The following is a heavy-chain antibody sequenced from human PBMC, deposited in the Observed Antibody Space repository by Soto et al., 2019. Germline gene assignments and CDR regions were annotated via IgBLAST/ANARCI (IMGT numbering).Heavy chain of an antibody. CDR2: VSFDGSNK. CDR3: ARDQTGITTAGGGRIDR. D-gene: IGHD6-13*01. Sequence: QVQLVESGGGVVQPGRSLRLSCAASGFTFSTHAMHWVRQAPGKGLECVAIVSFDGSNKYYADSVKGRFTISRDNSKITLYLQMSGLTPEDTAFYYCARDQTGITTAGGGRIDRWGQGTLVTVSS. J-gene: IGHJ5*02. CDR1: GFTFSTHA. V-gene: IGHV3-30-3*01.